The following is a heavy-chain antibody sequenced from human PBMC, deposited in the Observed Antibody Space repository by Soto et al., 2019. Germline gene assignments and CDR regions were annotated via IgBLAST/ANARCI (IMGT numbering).Heavy chain of an antibody. CDR2: ITGRGGST. CDR1: GFTFSSYA. J-gene: IGHJ5*02. CDR3: AKDQIYGSGSGRLNWFDP. Sequence: PGGSLRLSCAASGFTFSSYAMSWVRQAPGEGLEWVSGITGRGGSTYYADSVKGRFTISRDNSKNTLYLQMNSLRAEDTAVYYCAKDQIYGSGSGRLNWFDPWGQGTLVTVSS. D-gene: IGHD3-10*01. V-gene: IGHV3-23*01.